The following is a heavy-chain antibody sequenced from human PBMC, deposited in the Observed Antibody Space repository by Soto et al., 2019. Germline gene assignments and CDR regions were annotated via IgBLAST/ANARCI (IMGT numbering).Heavy chain of an antibody. D-gene: IGHD6-6*01. Sequence: GSLRLSCAASGFTFSSYSMNWVRQAPGKGLEWVSSISSSSSYIYYADSVKGRFTISRDNAKNSLYLQMNSLRAEDTAVYYCARSGPASIAARPDHYYYGMDVWGQGTTVTVSS. CDR1: GFTFSSYS. CDR2: ISSSSSYI. J-gene: IGHJ6*02. CDR3: ARSGPASIAARPDHYYYGMDV. V-gene: IGHV3-21*01.